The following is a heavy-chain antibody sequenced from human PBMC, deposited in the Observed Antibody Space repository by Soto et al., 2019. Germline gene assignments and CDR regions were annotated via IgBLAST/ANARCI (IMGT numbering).Heavy chain of an antibody. CDR2: IHHSGST. Sequence: PSETLSLTCDVSGYSITSGHCWGWIRQPPGKGLEWIGIIHHSGSTYYNPSLKSRVTISIDTSRNRFSLKLISVTAADTAVYYCARRIEMTTMKTGMDVWGQGTTVTVSS. CDR3: ARRIEMTTMKTGMDV. CDR1: GYSITSGHC. J-gene: IGHJ6*02. V-gene: IGHV4-38-2*01.